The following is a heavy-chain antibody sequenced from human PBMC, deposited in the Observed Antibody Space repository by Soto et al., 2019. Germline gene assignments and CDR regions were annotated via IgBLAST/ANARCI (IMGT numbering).Heavy chain of an antibody. V-gene: IGHV1-69*01. Sequence: QVQLVQSGAEVKKPGSSVKVSCKASGGTFSSYAISWVRQAPGQGLEWMGGIIPIFGTANYAQKFQGRVTITADESTSTAYMELSSLRSEDTAVYYCASCKYYYGSSGYFFECGMDVWGQGTTVTVSS. CDR1: GGTFSSYA. CDR3: ASCKYYYGSSGYFFECGMDV. D-gene: IGHD3-22*01. J-gene: IGHJ6*02. CDR2: IIPIFGTA.